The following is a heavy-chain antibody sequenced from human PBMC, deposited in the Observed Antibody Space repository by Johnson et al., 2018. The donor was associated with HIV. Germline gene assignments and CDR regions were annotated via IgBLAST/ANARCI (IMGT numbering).Heavy chain of an antibody. V-gene: IGHV3-66*01. CDR3: ARACRDGYTCDAFDI. CDR2: LFRGGSI. Sequence: VQLVESGGGLVQPGGSLRLSCAASGFTFSSYDMHWVRQAPGKGLEWVSVLFRGGSIYFADSVKGRFTISRDNSKNTLYLQMNSLRAEDTAVYYCARACRDGYTCDAFDIWGQGTMVTVSS. D-gene: IGHD5-24*01. J-gene: IGHJ3*02. CDR1: GFTFSSYD.